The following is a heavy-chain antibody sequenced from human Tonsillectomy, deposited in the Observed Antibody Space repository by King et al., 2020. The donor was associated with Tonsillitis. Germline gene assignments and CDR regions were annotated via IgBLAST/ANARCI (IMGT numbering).Heavy chain of an antibody. CDR1: GFTFNNYG. CDR2: IRYDGASK. J-gene: IGHJ6*02. Sequence: VQLVESGGGMVQPGGSLRLSCAASGFTFNNYGMHWVRQAPGKGLEWVTFIRYDGASKYYADSVKGRFTISRDNSKNTLYLQMNSLRAEDTAVYYCAKDGPGDYGMDVWGQGTTVTGSS. CDR3: AKDGPGDYGMDV. V-gene: IGHV3-30*02. D-gene: IGHD1-26*01.